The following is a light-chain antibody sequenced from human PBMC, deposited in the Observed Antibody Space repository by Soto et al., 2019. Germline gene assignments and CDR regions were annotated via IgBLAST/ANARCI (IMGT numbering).Light chain of an antibody. J-gene: IGLJ1*01. CDR1: NSDVDDYRY. CDR2: GVN. CDR3: CSYVTTPEI. Sequence: QSVLTQPRSVSGSPGQSLTISCTGTNSDVDDYRYVSWYQQFPGKAPKLVIYGVNQRPSGVPNRFSASNSDNTASPTISGLQAEDEADYYCCSYVTTPEIFGTGTKVTVL. V-gene: IGLV2-11*01.